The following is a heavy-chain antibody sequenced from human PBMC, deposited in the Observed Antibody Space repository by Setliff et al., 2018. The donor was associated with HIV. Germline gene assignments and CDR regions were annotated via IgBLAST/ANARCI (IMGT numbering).Heavy chain of an antibody. D-gene: IGHD2-15*01. CDR2: ISSTSSYI. V-gene: IGHV3-21*01. CDR3: TREFATFYYNSYYMDV. CDR1: GFTFSSYT. J-gene: IGHJ6*03. Sequence: GGSLRLSCAASGFTFSSYTMNWVRQAPGKGLEWVSSISSTSSYIYYGDSVKGRFTISRDNAKNSLYLQMNSLRAEDTAVYYCTREFATFYYNSYYMDVWGKGTTVTVS.